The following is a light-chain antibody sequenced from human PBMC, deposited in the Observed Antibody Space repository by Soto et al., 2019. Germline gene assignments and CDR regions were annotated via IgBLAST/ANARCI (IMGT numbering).Light chain of an antibody. J-gene: IGKJ1*01. CDR3: QHYNSYSEA. Sequence: DIQMTQSPSTLSASVGDRVTITCRASQSISTWLAWYQQKPGKAPKLLIYKASDLETGVPSRFSGSGSGTEFTLTISSLQPDDFATYYCQHYNSYSEAFGHGTKVDIK. CDR2: KAS. CDR1: QSISTW. V-gene: IGKV1-5*03.